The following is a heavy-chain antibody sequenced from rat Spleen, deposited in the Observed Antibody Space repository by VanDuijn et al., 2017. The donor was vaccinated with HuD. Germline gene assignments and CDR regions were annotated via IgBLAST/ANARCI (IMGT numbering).Heavy chain of an antibody. V-gene: IGHV2-13*01. CDR2: IWGNGDS. J-gene: IGHJ1*01. CDR3: ARPNQLGGYWYLDF. CDR1: GFSLSNYG. Sequence: QVQLKESGPGLVQPSQTLSLTCTVSGFSLSNYGVIWVRQPPGKGLDWMGVIWGNGDSNYNSALKSRLSISRDTSKNQVFLKMNNLQPEDTGTYYCARPNQLGGYWYLDFWGPGTMVTVSS. D-gene: IGHD5-1*01.